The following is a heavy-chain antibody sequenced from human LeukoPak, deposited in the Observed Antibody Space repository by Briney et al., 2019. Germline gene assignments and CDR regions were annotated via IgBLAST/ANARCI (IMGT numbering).Heavy chain of an antibody. J-gene: IGHJ1*01. Sequence: GGSLRLSCTASGFTFSSYGMSWVRQAPGKGLEWVSAISGAGGTTSYADSVKGRFTISRDNSKNTLYQQMNSLRAEDTAVYYCANRYGSGDYWGQGTLVTVSS. V-gene: IGHV3-23*01. CDR1: GFTFSSYG. CDR2: ISGAGGTT. CDR3: ANRYGSGDY. D-gene: IGHD3-10*01.